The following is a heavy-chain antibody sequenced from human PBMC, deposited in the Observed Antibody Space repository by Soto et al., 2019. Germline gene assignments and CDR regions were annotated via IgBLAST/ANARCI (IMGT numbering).Heavy chain of an antibody. CDR3: ARDCAGTCWFAY. D-gene: IGHD2-15*01. CDR2: INRDSSVI. V-gene: IGHV3-48*01. Sequence: EVQLVESGGGKVQPGVSLRLSCAGSGLSFSDFSMNWVRQAPGKGLEWISYINRDSSVIMYADSLRGRVTISRDNAKNTLFLQINRLRVEDKAVYYCARDCAGTCWFAYWGPGIPVTVSS. J-gene: IGHJ4*02. CDR1: GLSFSDFS.